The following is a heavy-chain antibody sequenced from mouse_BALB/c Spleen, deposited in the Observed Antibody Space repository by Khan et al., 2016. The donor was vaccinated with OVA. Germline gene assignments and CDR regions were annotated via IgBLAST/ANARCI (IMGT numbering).Heavy chain of an antibody. J-gene: IGHJ2*01. CDR3: ARVYGGDFDY. V-gene: IGHV3-2*02. D-gene: IGHD1-1*01. CDR1: GYSITTDYA. Sequence: EVQLQESGPGLVKPSQSLSLTCTVTGYSITTDYAWNWIRQFPGNKLEWMGFISYNGNTKYNPSLKSRISINRDTSKNQFFLQLKSVTTEDTARYYCARVYGGDFDYWGQGTTLTVSS. CDR2: ISYNGNT.